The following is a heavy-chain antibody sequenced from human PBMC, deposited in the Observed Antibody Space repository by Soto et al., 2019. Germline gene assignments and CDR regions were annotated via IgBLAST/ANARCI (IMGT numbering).Heavy chain of an antibody. CDR1: GVSVTGYY. V-gene: IGHV4-59*02. CDR2: VYHTGNT. D-gene: IGHD1-20*01. J-gene: IGHJ4*02. CDR3: AREQYNWKL. Sequence: VTLSLTCSVSGVSVTGYYWTWIRHSPGKGLEWIGYVYHTGNTYYNPSLKSRVTISLDTSKNQVSLRLRSVTAADTAVYYCAREQYNWKLWGQGTLVTVSS.